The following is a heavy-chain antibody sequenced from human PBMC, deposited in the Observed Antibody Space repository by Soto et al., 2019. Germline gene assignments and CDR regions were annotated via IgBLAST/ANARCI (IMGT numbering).Heavy chain of an antibody. CDR2: INAGNGNT. CDR1: GYTFTSYA. D-gene: IGHD5-12*01. V-gene: IGHV1-3*01. Sequence: ASVKVSCKASGYTFTSYAMHWVRQAPGQRLEWMGWINAGNGNTKYSQKFQGRVTITRDTSASTAYMELSSLRSEDTAVYYCATKDPSGRVASIVATYYYYGMDVWGQGTTVTVSS. J-gene: IGHJ6*01. CDR3: ATKDPSGRVASIVATYYYYGMDV.